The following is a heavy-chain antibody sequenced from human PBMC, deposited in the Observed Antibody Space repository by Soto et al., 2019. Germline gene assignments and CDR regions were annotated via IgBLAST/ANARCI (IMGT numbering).Heavy chain of an antibody. CDR2: IYSGGST. Sequence: HPGGSLRLSCAASGFTVSSNYMSWVRQAPGKGLEWVSVIYSGGSTYYADSVKGRFTISRDNSKNTLYLQMNSLRAEDTAVYYCARVSIFGVVHYYYYGMDVWGQGTTVTVSS. D-gene: IGHD3-3*01. CDR1: GFTVSSNY. CDR3: ARVSIFGVVHYYYYGMDV. V-gene: IGHV3-53*01. J-gene: IGHJ6*02.